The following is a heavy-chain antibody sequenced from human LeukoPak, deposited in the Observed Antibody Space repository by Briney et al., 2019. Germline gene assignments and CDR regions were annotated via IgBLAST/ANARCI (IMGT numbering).Heavy chain of an antibody. D-gene: IGHD2-15*01. CDR3: ATDMGDCTDGSCAYGMDV. V-gene: IGHV3-9*01. J-gene: IGHJ6*02. CDR1: GLTFDDYA. Sequence: PGGSLRLSCAASGLTFDDYAMHWVRHAPGKGLEWVSGISWNSGSIGYADPVKGRFTISRDNAKNSLYLQMNSLRAEDTALYYCATDMGDCTDGSCAYGMDVWGQGTTVTVSS. CDR2: ISWNSGSI.